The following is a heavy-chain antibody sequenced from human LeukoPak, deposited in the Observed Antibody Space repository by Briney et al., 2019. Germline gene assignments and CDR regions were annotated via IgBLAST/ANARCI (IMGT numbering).Heavy chain of an antibody. V-gene: IGHV3-7*05. CDR3: ARDQGTHDY. Sequence: PGGSLRLSCAASGFTFSLYWMSWVRQAPGKGLEWVANIKQDGSEKHYVDSVKGRFTISRDNAKNSLYLQMNSLRAEDTAVYYCARDQGTHDYWGQGTLVTVSS. CDR1: GFTFSLYW. J-gene: IGHJ4*02. CDR2: IKQDGSEK.